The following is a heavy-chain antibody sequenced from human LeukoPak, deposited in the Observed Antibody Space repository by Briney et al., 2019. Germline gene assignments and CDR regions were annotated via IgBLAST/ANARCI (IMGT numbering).Heavy chain of an antibody. CDR2: INPSSGGT. J-gene: IGHJ5*01. V-gene: IGHV1-2*02. CDR1: GYTFSGYY. Sequence: ASVKVSCKASGYTFSGYYMHWMRQAPGQGLEWMGLINPSSGGTNYAQKFQGRVTMTRDTSISTAYMELSRLRSDDTAVYYCSKDFSGSFDFWGQGTLVTVSS. D-gene: IGHD1-26*01. CDR3: SKDFSGSFDF.